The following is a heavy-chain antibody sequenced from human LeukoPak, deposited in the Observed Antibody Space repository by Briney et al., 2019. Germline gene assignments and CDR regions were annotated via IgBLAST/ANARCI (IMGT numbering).Heavy chain of an antibody. CDR2: INPAGSGT. J-gene: IGHJ4*02. CDR1: GFSFSAYW. D-gene: IGHD2-15*01. V-gene: IGHV3-7*01. CDR3: ARFGYVAAVDV. Sequence: GGSLRLSCAASGFSFSAYWMTWVRQAQGTGLEWVANINPAGSGTYYVDPVKGRFSISRDNAKNLVYLQMNSLRAEDTAVYHCARFGYVAAVDVWGQGTPVTVSS.